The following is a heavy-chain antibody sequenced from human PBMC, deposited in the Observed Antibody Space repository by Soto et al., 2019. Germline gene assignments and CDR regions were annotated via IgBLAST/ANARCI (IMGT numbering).Heavy chain of an antibody. CDR3: ARWGREDITSSNYYYYYGMDV. D-gene: IGHD2-2*01. CDR2: IIPIFGTA. Sequence: QVQLVQSGAEVKKPGSSVKVSCKASGGTFSSYAISWVRQAPGQGLEWMGGIIPIFGTANYAQKFQGRVTITADESTSTAYRELSSLRSEDTAVYYCARWGREDITSSNYYYYYGMDVWGQGTTVTVSS. J-gene: IGHJ6*02. V-gene: IGHV1-69*01. CDR1: GGTFSSYA.